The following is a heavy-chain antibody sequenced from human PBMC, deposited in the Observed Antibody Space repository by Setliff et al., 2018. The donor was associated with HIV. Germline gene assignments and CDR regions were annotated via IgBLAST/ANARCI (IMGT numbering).Heavy chain of an antibody. Sequence: ASETLSLTCAVSGYSISSGYYWGWIRQPPGKGLEWIGSIYHSGSTYYNPSLKSRVTISLATSKNQFSLKLSSVTAADTAVYYCAREIVNDYNFWSGYYYYYYGMDVWGQGTTVTVSS. CDR3: AREIVNDYNFWSGYYYYYYGMDV. CDR2: IYHSGST. D-gene: IGHD3-3*01. J-gene: IGHJ6*02. V-gene: IGHV4-38-2*01. CDR1: GYSISSGYY.